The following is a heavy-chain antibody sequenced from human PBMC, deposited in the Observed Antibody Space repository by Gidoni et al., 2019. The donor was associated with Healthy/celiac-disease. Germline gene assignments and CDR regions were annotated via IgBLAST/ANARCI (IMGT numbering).Heavy chain of an antibody. CDR3: AKDDGLAYCGGDCYGGFDY. CDR2: ISWNSVSI. V-gene: IGHV3-9*01. CDR1: GFTFDDYA. Sequence: EVQLVESGGGLVQPGRYLRLSCAASGFTFDDYAMHWVRQDPGKGLEWVSGISWNSVSICYADSVKGRFTISRDNAKNSLYLQMNSLRAEDTALYYCAKDDGLAYCGGDCYGGFDYWGQGTLVTVSS. D-gene: IGHD2-21*02. J-gene: IGHJ4*02.